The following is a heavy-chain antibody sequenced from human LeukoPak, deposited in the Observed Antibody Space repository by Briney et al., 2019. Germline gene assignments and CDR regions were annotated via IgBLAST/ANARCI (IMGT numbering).Heavy chain of an antibody. V-gene: IGHV3-48*01. D-gene: IGHD3-10*01. Sequence: GGSLRLSCAASGFTFSSYNMNWVRQAPGKGLEWVSYISSSSSTMYYADSVKGRFTISRDNAKKSLYLQMHSLRAEDTAVYYCARDRGGLNAFDIWGQGTMVTVSS. CDR2: ISSSSSTM. CDR1: GFTFSSYN. J-gene: IGHJ3*02. CDR3: ARDRGGLNAFDI.